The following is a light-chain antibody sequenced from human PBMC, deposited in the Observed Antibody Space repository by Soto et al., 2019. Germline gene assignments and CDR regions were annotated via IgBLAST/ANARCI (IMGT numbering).Light chain of an antibody. V-gene: IGLV2-14*01. CDR2: QVS. CDR3: CTYTSSSPDV. Sequence: QSALTQPASVSGSPGQSITISCTGTSSDLGGYNFVSWYQHHPGKAPKLMIYQVSNLPSGVSNRFSGAKSGNTASLTISGLQAEDEADYYCCTYTSSSPDVFGTGTKLTVL. CDR1: SSDLGGYNF. J-gene: IGLJ1*01.